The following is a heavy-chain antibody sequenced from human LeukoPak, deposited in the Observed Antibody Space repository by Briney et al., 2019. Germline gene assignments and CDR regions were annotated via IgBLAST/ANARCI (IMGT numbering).Heavy chain of an antibody. CDR1: GFSLSTSGVG. Sequence: SGPTLVNPTQTLTLTCTFSGFSLSTSGVGVGWIRQPPGKALEWLALIYWNDDKRYSPSLKSRLTLTKDTSKNQVVLTMTNMDPVDTATYYCALQIDFWSGHHGFDPWGQGTLVTVSS. V-gene: IGHV2-5*01. CDR2: IYWNDDK. CDR3: ALQIDFWSGHHGFDP. J-gene: IGHJ5*02. D-gene: IGHD3-3*01.